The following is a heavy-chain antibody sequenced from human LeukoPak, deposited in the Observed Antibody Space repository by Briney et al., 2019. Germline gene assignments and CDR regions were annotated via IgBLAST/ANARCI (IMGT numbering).Heavy chain of an antibody. Sequence: SETLSLTCTVSGGSISSGSYYWSWNRQPAGKGLEWIGRIYTSGSTNYNPSLKSRVTISVDTSKNQFSLKLSSVTAADTAMYYCARDPSSDAFDIWGQGTMVTVSS. CDR1: GGSISSGSYY. J-gene: IGHJ3*02. CDR2: IYTSGST. D-gene: IGHD6-25*01. V-gene: IGHV4-61*02. CDR3: ARDPSSDAFDI.